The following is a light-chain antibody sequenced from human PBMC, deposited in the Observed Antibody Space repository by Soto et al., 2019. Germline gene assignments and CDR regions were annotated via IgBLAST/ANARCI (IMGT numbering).Light chain of an antibody. J-gene: IGKJ5*01. CDR3: QQYENLPT. CDR1: QNINNY. V-gene: IGKV1-33*01. CDR2: DAS. Sequence: ITPSPSSLSASVGDRVTITCQASQNINNYLNWYQQKPGRAPKLLIYDASNLEAGVPSRFRGSGSGTDFTFTISRLQPEDIATYYCQQYENLPTLGQGTRLAIK.